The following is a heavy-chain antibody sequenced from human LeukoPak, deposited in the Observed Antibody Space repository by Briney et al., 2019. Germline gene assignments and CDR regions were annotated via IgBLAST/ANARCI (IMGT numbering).Heavy chain of an antibody. Sequence: GRSLRLSCAASGFTFSSYGMHWVRQAPGKGLEWVAVISYDGSNKYYADSVKGRFTISRDNSKNTLYLQMNSLRAEDTAVYYCAKEGGKTSYYYYYYGMDVWGQGTTVTVSS. CDR3: AKEGGKTSYYYYYYGMDV. V-gene: IGHV3-30*18. J-gene: IGHJ6*02. CDR2: ISYDGSNK. CDR1: GFTFSSYG. D-gene: IGHD1-26*01.